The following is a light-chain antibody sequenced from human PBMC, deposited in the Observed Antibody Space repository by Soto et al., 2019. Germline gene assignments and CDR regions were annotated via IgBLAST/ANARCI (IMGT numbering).Light chain of an antibody. CDR1: QSISSW. J-gene: IGKJ1*01. Sequence: DIQMTQSPSTLSASLGDRVPITCRASQSISSWLAWYQQKPGKAPKLLIYKASSLESGVPSRFSGSGSGTEFTLTISSLQPDDFATYYCQQYNSYRTFGQGTKVEIK. V-gene: IGKV1-5*03. CDR3: QQYNSYRT. CDR2: KAS.